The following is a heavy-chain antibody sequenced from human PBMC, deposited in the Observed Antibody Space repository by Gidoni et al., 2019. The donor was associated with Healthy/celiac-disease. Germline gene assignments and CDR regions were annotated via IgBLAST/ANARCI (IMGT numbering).Heavy chain of an antibody. D-gene: IGHD5-12*01. J-gene: IGHJ4*02. CDR2: ISWNSGSI. CDR1: GFTFDEYA. CDR3: AKDRYSGYEPLFDY. Sequence: EVQLVESGGGLVQPGRSLRLSCASSGFTFDEYAMHWVRQAPGKGLEWFSGISWNSGSIGYADPVKGRFTISRDNAKNSLYLQMNSLRAEDTALYYCAKDRYSGYEPLFDYWGQGTLVTVSS. V-gene: IGHV3-9*01.